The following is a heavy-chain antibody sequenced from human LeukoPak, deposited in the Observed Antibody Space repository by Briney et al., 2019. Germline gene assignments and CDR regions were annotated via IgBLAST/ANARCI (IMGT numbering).Heavy chain of an antibody. J-gene: IGHJ5*02. CDR1: GFTFSNAW. CDR2: INGGGGST. V-gene: IGHV3-23*01. D-gene: IGHD3-10*01. Sequence: GGSLRLSCAASGFTFSNAWMSWVRQAPGKGLEWVSSINGGGGSTYYTDSVKGRFTISRDNSRNTLYLQMNSLRADDTAVYYCTRDRISSLGFGDLIPGEAYWFDTWGQGTLVTVSS. CDR3: TRDRISSLGFGDLIPGEAYWFDT.